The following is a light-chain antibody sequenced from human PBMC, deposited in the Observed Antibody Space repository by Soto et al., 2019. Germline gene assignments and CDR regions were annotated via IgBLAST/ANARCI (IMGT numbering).Light chain of an antibody. CDR1: SSDVGGYNY. J-gene: IGLJ1*01. CDR2: EVS. CDR3: SSYTSRSTIRV. Sequence: QSVLTQPASVSGSPGQSITISCTGTSSDVGGYNYVSWYQQHPGKAPKLMIYEVSNRPSGVSNRFSGSKSGNTASLTISGLQAEDEADYYCSSYTSRSTIRVFGNGTKVTV. V-gene: IGLV2-14*01.